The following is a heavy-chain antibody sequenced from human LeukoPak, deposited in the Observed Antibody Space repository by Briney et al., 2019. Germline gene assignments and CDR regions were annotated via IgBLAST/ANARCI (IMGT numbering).Heavy chain of an antibody. V-gene: IGHV4-61*05. CDR3: ACSSDSSGYYYASY. J-gene: IGHJ4*02. CDR2: IYYSGST. D-gene: IGHD3-22*01. CDR1: GGSISSSSYY. Sequence: SETLSLTCTVSGGSISSSSYYCGWIRQPPGKGLEWIGYIYYSGSTNYNPSLKSRVTISVDTSKNQFSLKLSSVTAADTAVYYCACSSDSSGYYYASYWGQGTLVTVSS.